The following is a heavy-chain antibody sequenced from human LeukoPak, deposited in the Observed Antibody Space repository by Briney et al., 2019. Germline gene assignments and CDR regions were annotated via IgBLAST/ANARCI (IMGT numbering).Heavy chain of an antibody. CDR1: GFTFSTFS. J-gene: IGHJ4*02. CDR2: ISSDGATA. CDR3: AREDEADDTDYYDTSGYYYLDY. D-gene: IGHD3-22*01. V-gene: IGHV3-74*01. Sequence: GGSLRLSCAASGFTFSTFSMTWVRQAPGKGLVWVARISSDGATATYADSVKGRFTISRDSAKNTLYLQMNSLRAEDTAVYFCAREDEADDTDYYDTSGYYYLDYWGQGTLVTVSS.